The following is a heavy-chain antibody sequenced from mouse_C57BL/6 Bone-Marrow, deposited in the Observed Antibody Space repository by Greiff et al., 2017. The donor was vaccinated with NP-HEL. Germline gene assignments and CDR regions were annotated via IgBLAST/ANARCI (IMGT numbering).Heavy chain of an antibody. CDR3: AREEDYYGSSWFAY. J-gene: IGHJ3*01. Sequence: EVMLVESEGGLVQPGSSMKLSCTASGFTFSDYYMAWVRQVPEKGLEWVANINYDGSSTYYLDSLKSRFIISRDNAKNILYLQMSSLKSEDTATYYCAREEDYYGSSWFAYWGQGTLVTVSA. CDR1: GFTFSDYY. D-gene: IGHD1-1*01. CDR2: INYDGSST. V-gene: IGHV5-16*01.